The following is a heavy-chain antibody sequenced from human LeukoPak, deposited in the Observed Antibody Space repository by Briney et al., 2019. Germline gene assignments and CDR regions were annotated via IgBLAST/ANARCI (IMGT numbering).Heavy chain of an antibody. Sequence: PGGSLRLSCAASGFTFSSYAMSWVRQAPGKGLEWVSGMSGSGDRTFYADSVKGRFTISRDTSKNTLYLQMNSLRAEDTALYYCAKSLSYTDYAFDYWGQGTLVTVSS. J-gene: IGHJ4*02. CDR2: MSGSGDRT. CDR3: AKSLSYTDYAFDY. D-gene: IGHD4-17*01. CDR1: GFTFSSYA. V-gene: IGHV3-23*01.